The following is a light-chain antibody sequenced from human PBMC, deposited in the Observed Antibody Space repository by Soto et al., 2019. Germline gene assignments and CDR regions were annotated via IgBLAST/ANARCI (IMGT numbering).Light chain of an antibody. CDR2: RDN. CDR1: SSNIGSNT. V-gene: IGLV1-44*01. CDR3: AAWDDSLNGWV. Sequence: QSVLTQPPSASGTPGQRVTISCSGSSSNIGSNTVNWYQQVPGTAPKLLIYRDNQRPSGVPDRFSGSKSGTSASLAISGLQSEDEADYYCAAWDDSLNGWVFGGGTKLTVL. J-gene: IGLJ3*02.